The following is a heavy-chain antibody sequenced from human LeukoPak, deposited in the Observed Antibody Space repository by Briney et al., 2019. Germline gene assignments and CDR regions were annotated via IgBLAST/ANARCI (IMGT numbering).Heavy chain of an antibody. CDR1: EFSVGSNY. D-gene: IGHD3-10*01. CDR2: IYSGGST. CDR3: AKEGDYYGSGSHRDAFDM. Sequence: GGSLRLSCAASEFSVGSNYMTWVRQAPGKGLEWVSLIYSGGSTYYADSVKGRFTISRDNSKNTLYLQMNSLRPEDTALYYCAKEGDYYGSGSHRDAFDMWGQGTMVTVSS. V-gene: IGHV3-66*02. J-gene: IGHJ3*02.